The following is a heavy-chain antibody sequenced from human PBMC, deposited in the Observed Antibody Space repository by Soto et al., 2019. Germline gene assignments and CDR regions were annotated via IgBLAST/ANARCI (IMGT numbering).Heavy chain of an antibody. Sequence: PSETLSLTCTVSGGSISSYYWSWIRQPPGKGLEWIGYIYYSGSTNYNPSLKSRVTISVDTSKNQFSLKLSSVTAADTAVYYCARHGYYPGYYYYYYLDFWGKGTTVPVSS. D-gene: IGHD2-2*03. CDR1: GGSISSYY. CDR2: IYYSGST. J-gene: IGHJ6*03. CDR3: ARHGYYPGYYYYYYLDF. V-gene: IGHV4-59*01.